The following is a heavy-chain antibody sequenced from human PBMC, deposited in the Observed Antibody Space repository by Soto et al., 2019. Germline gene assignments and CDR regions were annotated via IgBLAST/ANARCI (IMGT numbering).Heavy chain of an antibody. V-gene: IGHV3-30*18. D-gene: IGHD6-13*01. J-gene: IGHJ4*02. CDR1: GFTFSSYG. CDR3: AKDRHSSSWSVPYYFDY. CDR2: ISYDGSNK. Sequence: RLSCAASGFTFSSYGMHWVRQAPGKGLEWVAVISYDGSNKYYADSVKGRFTISRDNSKNTLYLQMNSLRAEDTAVYYCAKDRHSSSWSVPYYFDYWGQGTLVTVSS.